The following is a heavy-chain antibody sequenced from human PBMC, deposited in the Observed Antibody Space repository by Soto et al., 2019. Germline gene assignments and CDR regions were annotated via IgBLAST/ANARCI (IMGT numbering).Heavy chain of an antibody. J-gene: IGHJ4*02. D-gene: IGHD3-22*01. V-gene: IGHV1-18*01. CDR2: ITSDNGNT. Sequence: QVHLVQSGAEVKKPGASVKVSCKASGYTLTSYGINWVRQAPGQGLEWMGWITSDNGNTKYAQKIQGRVTMTTDTSTSTTYMELRSLKSDDTAVYYCARAPAGYYYYLDYWGQGTLVTVSS. CDR3: ARAPAGYYYYLDY. CDR1: GYTLTSYG.